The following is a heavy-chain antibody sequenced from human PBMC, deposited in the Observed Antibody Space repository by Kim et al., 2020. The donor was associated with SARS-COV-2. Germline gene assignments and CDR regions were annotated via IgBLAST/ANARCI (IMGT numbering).Heavy chain of an antibody. CDR1: GFTFSSYW. Sequence: GGSLRLSCAASGFTFSSYWMHWVRQGPGKGLVWVARINSDGSMAHYADSVKGRFTISRDNAENTLYLKMNSLRVEDTAVYYCARSRTSGFGVDWCQGDLVTVSS. CDR2: INSDGSMA. V-gene: IGHV3-74*01. D-gene: IGHD5-12*01. J-gene: IGHJ4*02. CDR3: ARSRTSGFGVD.